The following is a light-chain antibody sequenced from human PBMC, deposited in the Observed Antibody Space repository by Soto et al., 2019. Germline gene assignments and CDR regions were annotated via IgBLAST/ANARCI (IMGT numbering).Light chain of an antibody. CDR2: EVS. CDR1: SSDVGDYNY. V-gene: IGLV2-14*01. J-gene: IGLJ3*02. CDR3: SSYTSSNTWV. Sequence: QSALTQPASVSGSPGQSITISCTGTSSDVGDYNYVSWYQQHPGKAPKLMIYEVSNRPSGVSNRFSGSKSGNTASLTISGLQAEGEADYYCSSYTSSNTWVFGGGTKLTVL.